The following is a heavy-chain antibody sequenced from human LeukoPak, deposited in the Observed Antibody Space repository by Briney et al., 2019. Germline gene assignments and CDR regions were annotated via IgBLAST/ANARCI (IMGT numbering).Heavy chain of an antibody. Sequence: PSETLSPTCTGSCGPISSSSYYWGWVRPPPGKGAGGSGSFYYSGSTYYNPSLKSRVTISVDTSKNQFSLKLSSVTAADTAVYYCAKIRGYSYGSLDYWGQGTLVTVSS. D-gene: IGHD5-18*01. V-gene: IGHV4-39*01. CDR2: FYYSGST. CDR3: AKIRGYSYGSLDY. J-gene: IGHJ4*02. CDR1: CGPISSSSYY.